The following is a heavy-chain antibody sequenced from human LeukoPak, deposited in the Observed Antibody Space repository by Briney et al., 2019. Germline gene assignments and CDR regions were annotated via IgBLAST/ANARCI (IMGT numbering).Heavy chain of an antibody. D-gene: IGHD6-19*01. CDR3: ARQRAVAGTRYFDY. J-gene: IGHJ4*02. CDR1: GGSFSGYY. CDR2: INHSGST. V-gene: IGHV4-34*01. Sequence: SETLSLTCAVYGGSFSGYYWSWIRQPPGKGLEWSGEINHSGSTNYNPPLKSRVTISVDTSKNQFSLKLSSVTAADTAVYYCARQRAVAGTRYFDYWGQGTLVTVSS.